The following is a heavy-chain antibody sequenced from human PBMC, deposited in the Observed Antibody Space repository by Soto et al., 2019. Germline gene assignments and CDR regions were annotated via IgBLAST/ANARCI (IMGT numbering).Heavy chain of an antibody. J-gene: IGHJ4*02. CDR2: IYYSGST. CDR1: GDSISSNY. Sequence: QVQLQESGPGLVKPSEALSLTCTVSGDSISSNYWSWIRQPPGKGLEWIGYIYYSGSTNYNPSLKSRFTISVDTSKSQFSLKLNSVTAADTAVYYCAREWRRVVGWAHYYDAWGQGTLVTVSS. V-gene: IGHV4-59*01. CDR3: AREWRRVVGWAHYYDA. D-gene: IGHD2-15*01.